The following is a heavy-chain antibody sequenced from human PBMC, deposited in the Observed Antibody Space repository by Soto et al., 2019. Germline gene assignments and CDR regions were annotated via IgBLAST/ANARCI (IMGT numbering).Heavy chain of an antibody. CDR1: GYTFTSYG. CDR2: ISAYNGNT. Sequence: ASVKVSCKASGYTFTSYGISWVRQAPGQGLEWMGWISAYNGNTNYAQKLQGRVTMTTDTSTSTAYMELRSLRSDDTAVYYCGREPKCTLRVRPNTREWWFDPRGQRTLVTGSS. D-gene: IGHD3-3*01. J-gene: IGHJ5*02. V-gene: IGHV1-18*01. CDR3: GREPKCTLRVRPNTREWWFDP.